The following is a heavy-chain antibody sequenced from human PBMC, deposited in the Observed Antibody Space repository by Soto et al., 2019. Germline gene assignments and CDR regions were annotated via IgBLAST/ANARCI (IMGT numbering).Heavy chain of an antibody. CDR1: GFTFSSYG. J-gene: IGHJ6*02. CDR2: IWYDGSNK. Sequence: PGGSLRLSCAASGFTFSSYGMHWVRQAPGKGLEWVAVIWYDGSNKYYADSVKGRFTISRDNSKNTLYLQMSSLRAEDTAVYYCARDQSRAAHCSGGSCYSLLRYYYYGMDVWGQGTTVTVSS. D-gene: IGHD2-15*01. CDR3: ARDQSRAAHCSGGSCYSLLRYYYYGMDV. V-gene: IGHV3-33*01.